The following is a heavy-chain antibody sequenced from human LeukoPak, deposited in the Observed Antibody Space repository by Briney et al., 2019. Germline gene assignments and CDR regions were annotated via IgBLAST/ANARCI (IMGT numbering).Heavy chain of an antibody. CDR2: ISSSSSTI. CDR1: GFTFSDYY. J-gene: IGHJ5*02. Sequence: GGSLRLSCAASGFTFSDYYMSWLRQAPGKGLEWVSYISSSSSTIYYADSVKGRFTISRDNAMNSLYLQMNSLRDEDTAVYYCARDAPRLVGRYNWFDPWGQGTLVTVSS. D-gene: IGHD1-26*01. CDR3: ARDAPRLVGRYNWFDP. V-gene: IGHV3-11*04.